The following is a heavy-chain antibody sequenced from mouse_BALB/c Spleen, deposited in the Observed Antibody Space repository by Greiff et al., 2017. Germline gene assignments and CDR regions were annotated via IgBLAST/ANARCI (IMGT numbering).Heavy chain of an antibody. CDR2: ISSGGGST. CDR1: GFAFSSYD. CDR3: ARHGGRGNYVGAMDY. Sequence: EVKLMESGGGLVKPGGSLKLSCAASGFAFSSYDMSWVRQTPEKRLEWVAYISSGGGSTYYPDTVKGRFTISRDNAKNTLYLQMSSLKSEDTAMYYCARHGGRGNYVGAMDYWGQGTSVTVSS. V-gene: IGHV5-12-1*01. D-gene: IGHD2-1*01. J-gene: IGHJ4*01.